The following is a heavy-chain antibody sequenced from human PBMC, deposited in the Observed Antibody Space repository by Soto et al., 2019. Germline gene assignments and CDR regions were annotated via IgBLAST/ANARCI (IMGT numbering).Heavy chain of an antibody. Sequence: EVQLVESGGGLVQPGGSLRLSCAASGLIFSDYHMDWVRQAPGKGLEWVGRIRRKANSYTTEYAASVKGRFTISRDDSKISLYLQMNSLTTEDTAVYYCAMLGGWSGGSTDRDVWGQGTTVTVSS. J-gene: IGHJ6*02. V-gene: IGHV3-72*01. CDR1: GLIFSDYH. CDR3: AMLGGWSGGSTDRDV. CDR2: IRRKANSYTT. D-gene: IGHD6-19*01.